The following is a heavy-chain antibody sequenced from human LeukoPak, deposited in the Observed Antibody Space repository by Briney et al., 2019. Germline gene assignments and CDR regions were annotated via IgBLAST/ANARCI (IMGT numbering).Heavy chain of an antibody. D-gene: IGHD3/OR15-3a*01. V-gene: IGHV1-69*13. CDR1: GGTFSSYA. CDR2: IIPIFGTA. CDR3: ARDLSPIFGPVGLYGMDV. Sequence: ASVKVSCKASGGTFSSYAISWVRQAPGQGLEWMGGIIPIFGTANYAQKFQGRVTITADESTSTAYMELSSLRPEDTAVYYCARDLSPIFGPVGLYGMDVWGQGTTVTVSS. J-gene: IGHJ6*02.